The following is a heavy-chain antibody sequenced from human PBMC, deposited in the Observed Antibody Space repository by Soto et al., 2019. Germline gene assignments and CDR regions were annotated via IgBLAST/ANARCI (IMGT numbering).Heavy chain of an antibody. CDR2: IYYSGST. D-gene: IGHD3-3*01. CDR1: GGSISSSSYY. Sequence: SETLYLTCAVSGGSISSSSYYWGWIRQPPGKGLEWIGSIYYSGSTYYNPSLKSRVNISVDTSKNQFSLKLSSVTAADTAVYYCARTEGLLSYYYYYCMDVWGQRIKVTVSS. CDR3: ARTEGLLSYYYYYCMDV. J-gene: IGHJ6*02. V-gene: IGHV4-39*01.